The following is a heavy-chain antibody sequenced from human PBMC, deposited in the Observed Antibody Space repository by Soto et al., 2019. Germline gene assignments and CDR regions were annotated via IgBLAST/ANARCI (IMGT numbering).Heavy chain of an antibody. D-gene: IGHD3-10*01. J-gene: IGHJ3*01. V-gene: IGHV1-8*01. CDR1: GYTFTSYD. Sequence: QVQLVQSGAEVKKPGASVKVSCKASGYTFTSYDINWVRQATGQGLERMGWMNPNSGNTGYAHKFQGRVTMTRNTSISTAYMELSSLRSEDTAVYYCARGRLWFGALDAFDFWGQGTMVTVSS. CDR3: ARGRLWFGALDAFDF. CDR2: MNPNSGNT.